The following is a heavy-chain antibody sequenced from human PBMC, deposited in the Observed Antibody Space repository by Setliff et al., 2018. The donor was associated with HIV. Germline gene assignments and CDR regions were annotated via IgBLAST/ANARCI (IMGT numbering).Heavy chain of an antibody. V-gene: IGHV3-7*03. CDR3: AKELAASGLGYFDS. J-gene: IGHJ4*02. Sequence: PGGSLRLSCAASGFTFSSAWMGWVRQAPAKGLEWVANISPDGSATYYVDSVKGRFTISRDNAKNTVYLQMNSLRAEDTAEYYCAKELAASGLGYFDSWGRGILVTAPQ. CDR1: GFTFSSAW. CDR2: ISPDGSAT. D-gene: IGHD3-22*01.